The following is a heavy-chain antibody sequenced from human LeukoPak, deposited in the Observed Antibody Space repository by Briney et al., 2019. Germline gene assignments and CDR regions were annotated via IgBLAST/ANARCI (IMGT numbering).Heavy chain of an antibody. D-gene: IGHD3/OR15-3a*01. J-gene: IGHJ4*02. CDR2: IYHSGST. Sequence: PSETLSLTCAVSGGSISSGGYSWSWIRQPPGKGLEWIGYIYHSGSTYYNPSLKSRVTISVDRSKSQFSLKLSSVTAADTAVYYCARGTGYSNFDYWGQGTLVTVSS. CDR3: ARGTGYSNFDY. V-gene: IGHV4-30-2*01. CDR1: GGSISSGGYS.